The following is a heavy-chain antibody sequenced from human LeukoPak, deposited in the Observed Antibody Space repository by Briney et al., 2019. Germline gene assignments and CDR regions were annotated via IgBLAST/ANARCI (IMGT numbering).Heavy chain of an antibody. J-gene: IGHJ4*02. Sequence: PSETLSLTCAVYGVSFSGYYWSWIRQPPGKGLEWIGEINHSGSTNYNPSLKSRVTISVDSSKNQFSLKLSSVTAADTAVYYCARLRFGRLASLDYWGQGTLVTVSS. D-gene: IGHD6-19*01. CDR3: ARLRFGRLASLDY. CDR1: GVSFSGYY. CDR2: INHSGST. V-gene: IGHV4-34*01.